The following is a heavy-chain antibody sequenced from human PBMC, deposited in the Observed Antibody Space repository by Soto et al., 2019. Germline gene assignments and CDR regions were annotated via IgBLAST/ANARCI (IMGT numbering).Heavy chain of an antibody. V-gene: IGHV1-18*01. Sequence: QVQLVQSGAEVKKPGASVKVSCKASGYSFTRYGISWVRQAPGQGLEWMGWISGYNANTNYPENLQGRVNMTTDTATSTAYMAVRNLVSDDTAVYYCARMVDVPYYCYGLDVWGKGTTFTVSS. J-gene: IGHJ6*04. CDR1: GYSFTRYG. CDR3: ARMVDVPYYCYGLDV. CDR2: ISGYNANT. D-gene: IGHD2-15*01.